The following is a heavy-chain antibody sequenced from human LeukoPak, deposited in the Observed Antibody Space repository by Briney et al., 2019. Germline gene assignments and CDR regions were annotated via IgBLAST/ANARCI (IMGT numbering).Heavy chain of an antibody. Sequence: GASVKVSCKASVYTFTIYDINWVRQATGQGLEWMGWMNPNSGNTGYAQKFQGRVTMTRNTSISTAYMELSSLRSEDTAVYYCARAHYDILTGYDDAFDIWGQGTMVTVSS. V-gene: IGHV1-8*01. D-gene: IGHD3-9*01. CDR2: MNPNSGNT. CDR3: ARAHYDILTGYDDAFDI. CDR1: VYTFTIYD. J-gene: IGHJ3*02.